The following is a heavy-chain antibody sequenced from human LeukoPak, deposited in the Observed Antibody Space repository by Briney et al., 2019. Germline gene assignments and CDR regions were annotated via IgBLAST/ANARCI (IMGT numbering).Heavy chain of an antibody. V-gene: IGHV3-30*02. J-gene: IGHJ3*02. CDR1: GFAFSSYG. CDR2: IRYDGSNK. Sequence: GGSLRLSCAASGFAFSSYGMHWVRQAPGKGLEWVAFIRYDGSNKYYADSVKGRFTISRDNSKNTLYLQMNGLRAEDTAVYYCARGYYYDSSGYSDAFDIWGQGTTVTVSS. D-gene: IGHD3-22*01. CDR3: ARGYYYDSSGYSDAFDI.